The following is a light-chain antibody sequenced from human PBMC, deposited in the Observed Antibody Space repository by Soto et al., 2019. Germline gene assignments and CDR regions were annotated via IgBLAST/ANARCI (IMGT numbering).Light chain of an antibody. CDR1: QSVYGSY. Sequence: ETVLTQSPGTLSLSPGERATLSCKASQSVYGSYLAWYQQKPGQAPRLLIYGASNRATGIPDRFSGSGSGTDFTLTISRLDPEDFAVYYCQQYGDSWLTFGGGTKVDIK. CDR2: GAS. CDR3: QQYGDSWLT. V-gene: IGKV3-20*01. J-gene: IGKJ4*01.